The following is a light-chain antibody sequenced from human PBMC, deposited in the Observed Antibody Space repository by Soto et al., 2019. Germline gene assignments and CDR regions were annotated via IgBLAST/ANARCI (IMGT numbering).Light chain of an antibody. CDR3: QQYGSPIT. Sequence: EIVLTQSPGTLSLSPGERATLSCRASQSVSSSYLAWYQQKPGQAPRLLIYGASSRATGISDRFSGSGSGTDFTLTITRLEPEDFAVYYCQQYGSPITFGQGTRLQMK. CDR1: QSVSSSY. V-gene: IGKV3-20*01. CDR2: GAS. J-gene: IGKJ5*01.